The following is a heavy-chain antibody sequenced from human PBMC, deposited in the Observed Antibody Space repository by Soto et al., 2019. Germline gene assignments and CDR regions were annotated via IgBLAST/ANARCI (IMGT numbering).Heavy chain of an antibody. Sequence: EVQLVESGGGLVKPGESLRLACAGSGFTFSSYSFNWVRQAPGKGLEWVSSVSNGGSYTYYADSVKGRFTISRDNAENSAFLPMNSRRAEDMAVYYCSRDWDHMDVWGKGTTVTVS. CDR2: VSNGGSYT. D-gene: IGHD1-26*01. V-gene: IGHV3-21*01. J-gene: IGHJ6*03. CDR1: GFTFSSYS. CDR3: SRDWDHMDV.